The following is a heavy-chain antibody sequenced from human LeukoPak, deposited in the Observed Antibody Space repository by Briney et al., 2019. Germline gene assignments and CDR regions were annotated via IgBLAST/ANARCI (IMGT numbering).Heavy chain of an antibody. V-gene: IGHV4-61*02. Sequence: SETLSLTCTVSGGSISSGSYYWSWIRQPAGKGLEWIGRIYTSGSTNYNPALKSRFTISVDTSKNQSSLKLSSVTAADTAVYYCARVGYCSGGSCEIWGQGTLVTVSS. CDR3: ARVGYCSGGSCEI. J-gene: IGHJ4*02. CDR1: GGSISSGSYY. D-gene: IGHD2-15*01. CDR2: IYTSGST.